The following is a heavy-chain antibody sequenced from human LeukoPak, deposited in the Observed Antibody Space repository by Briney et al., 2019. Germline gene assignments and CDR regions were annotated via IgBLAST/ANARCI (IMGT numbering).Heavy chain of an antibody. J-gene: IGHJ5*02. CDR1: GGSLGSYY. D-gene: IGHD3-22*01. Sequence: PSETLSLTCTVSGGSLGSYYWSWIRQPPGNGLEWIGYIYYSGSTNYHPSLKSRVTISVDTSKNQFSLKLSSVTAADTAVYYCARAHYDSSGYGNWFDPWGQGTLVTVSS. V-gene: IGHV4-59*01. CDR2: IYYSGST. CDR3: ARAHYDSSGYGNWFDP.